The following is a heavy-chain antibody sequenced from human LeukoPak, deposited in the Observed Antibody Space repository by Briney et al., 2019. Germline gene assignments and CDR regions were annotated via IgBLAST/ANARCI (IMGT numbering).Heavy chain of an antibody. D-gene: IGHD4-23*01. CDR3: ARHTSYGGNSAFGN. J-gene: IGHJ4*02. Sequence: PSETLSLTCAVYGGSFSGYYWSWIRQPPGKGLEWIGEINHSGSTNYNPSLKSRVTISVDTSKNQFSLKLSSVTAADTAVYYCARHTSYGGNSAFGNWGQGTLVIVSS. CDR1: GGSFSGYY. CDR2: INHSGST. V-gene: IGHV4-34*01.